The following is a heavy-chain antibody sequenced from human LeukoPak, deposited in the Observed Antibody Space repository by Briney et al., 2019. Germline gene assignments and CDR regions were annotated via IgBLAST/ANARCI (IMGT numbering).Heavy chain of an antibody. V-gene: IGHV3-23*01. J-gene: IGHJ4*02. Sequence: PGGSLRLSCAASGFTFSSYAMSWVRQAPGKGLEWGSAISGSGGSTYYADSVKGRFTTSRDNSKNTLYLQMNSLRAEDTAVYYCAKGGQWLRFFDYWGQGTLVTVSS. D-gene: IGHD5-12*01. CDR1: GFTFSSYA. CDR3: AKGGQWLRFFDY. CDR2: ISGSGGST.